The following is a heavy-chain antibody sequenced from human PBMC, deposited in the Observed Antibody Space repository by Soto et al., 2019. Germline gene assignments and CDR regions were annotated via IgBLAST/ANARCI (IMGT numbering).Heavy chain of an antibody. CDR1: GGSISSSNW. CDR2: IYHSGNT. V-gene: IGHV4-4*02. CDR3: ARRWGEGRVDY. D-gene: IGHD3-10*01. J-gene: IGHJ4*02. Sequence: SEILSLTCAVSGGSISSSNWWSWVRQPPGKGLEWIGEIYHSGNTNYNPSLKSRVTMAVDKSRNQFSLKLSSVTAADTAVYYCARRWGEGRVDYWGQGTLVTVSS.